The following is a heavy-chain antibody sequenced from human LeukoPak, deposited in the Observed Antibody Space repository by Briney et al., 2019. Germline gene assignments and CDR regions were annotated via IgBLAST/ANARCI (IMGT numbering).Heavy chain of an antibody. J-gene: IGHJ4*02. V-gene: IGHV3-23*01. CDR2: VSPSGGDT. CDR1: GFTFSTYS. CDR3: AKGGRLHQNDY. D-gene: IGHD2-21*02. Sequence: GGSLRLSCAASGFTFSTYSMSWVRLAPGKGLEWVSTVSPSGGDTYYVDSVEGRFTISRDNFRNTLYLQMNSLRAEDTAVHYCAKGGRLHQNDYWGQGTLVTVSS.